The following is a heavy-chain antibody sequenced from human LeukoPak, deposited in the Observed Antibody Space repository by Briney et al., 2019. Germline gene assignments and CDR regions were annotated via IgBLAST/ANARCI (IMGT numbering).Heavy chain of an antibody. CDR3: ARDLRMFPPRYDY. CDR2: ISSSGSTI. D-gene: IGHD3-10*02. Sequence: GGSLRLSCAASGFTFSDYYMSWIRQAPGKGLEWVSYISSSGSTIYYADSVKGRFTTSRDNAKNSLYLQMNSLRAEDTAVYYCARDLRMFPPRYDYWGQGTLVTVSS. J-gene: IGHJ4*02. V-gene: IGHV3-11*01. CDR1: GFTFSDYY.